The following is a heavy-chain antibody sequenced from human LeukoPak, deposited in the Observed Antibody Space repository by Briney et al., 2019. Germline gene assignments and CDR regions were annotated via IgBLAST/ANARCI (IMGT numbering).Heavy chain of an antibody. J-gene: IGHJ4*02. D-gene: IGHD2-2*01. Sequence: GRSLRLSCAASGFTFSSYAMHWVRQAPGKGLEWVAVISYDGSNKYYADSVKGRFTISRGNSKNTLYLQMNSLRAEDTAVYYCASPLYGSSTSWDLEYWGQGTLVTVSS. V-gene: IGHV3-30-3*01. CDR3: ASPLYGSSTSWDLEY. CDR1: GFTFSSYA. CDR2: ISYDGSNK.